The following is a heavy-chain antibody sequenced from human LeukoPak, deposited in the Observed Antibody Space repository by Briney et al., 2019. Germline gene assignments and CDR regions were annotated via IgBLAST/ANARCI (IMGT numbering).Heavy chain of an antibody. CDR1: GGSIRSSYYY. CDR2: IYDSGST. Sequence: SETLSLTCTVSGGSIRSSYYYWGWIRQPPGKGLEWIGSIYDSGSTYYNPSLKSRVTISVDTSKNQFSLKLNSVTAADTAVYYCARGNYGDCDTLFDYWGQGTLVTVSS. V-gene: IGHV4-39*01. J-gene: IGHJ4*02. D-gene: IGHD4-17*01. CDR3: ARGNYGDCDTLFDY.